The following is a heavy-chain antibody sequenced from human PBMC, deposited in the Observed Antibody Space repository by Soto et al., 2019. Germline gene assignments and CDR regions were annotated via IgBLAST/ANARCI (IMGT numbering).Heavy chain of an antibody. J-gene: IGHJ1*01. CDR3: ARDGSVAAAGTAPVGYFQH. D-gene: IGHD6-13*01. Sequence: GGSLRFSCAASGFTFSSYGMHWVRQAPGKGLEWVAVIWYDGSNKYYADSVKGRFTISRDNSKNTLYLQMNSLRAEDTAVYYCARDGSVAAAGTAPVGYFQHWGQGTLVTVSS. V-gene: IGHV3-33*01. CDR1: GFTFSSYG. CDR2: IWYDGSNK.